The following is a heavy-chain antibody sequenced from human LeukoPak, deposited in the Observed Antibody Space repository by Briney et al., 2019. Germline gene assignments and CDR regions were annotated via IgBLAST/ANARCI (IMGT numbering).Heavy chain of an antibody. J-gene: IGHJ6*02. V-gene: IGHV3-23*01. D-gene: IGHD4-17*01. CDR3: AKDHTVTITLEYYYYGMDV. Sequence: TGGSLRLSCTASGFTFGSYAMSWVRQAPGKGLEWVSAISGSGGSTYYADSVKGRFTISRDNSKNTLYLQVNSLRAEDTAVYYCAKDHTVTITLEYYYYGMDVWGQGTTVTVSS. CDR1: GFTFGSYA. CDR2: ISGSGGST.